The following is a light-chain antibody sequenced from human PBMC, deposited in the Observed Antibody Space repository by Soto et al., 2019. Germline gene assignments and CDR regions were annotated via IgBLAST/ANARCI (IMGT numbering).Light chain of an antibody. Sequence: AIHMTQSPSSLSASLGDRVTITLRASQGIRNDLGWYQQKPGKAPKLLIYAASSLQSGVPSRLSGSGSGTDFTLTISSLQPEDFATYYCLQDYNYPWTFGQGTKVDIK. CDR2: AAS. J-gene: IGKJ1*01. V-gene: IGKV1-6*01. CDR3: LQDYNYPWT. CDR1: QGIRND.